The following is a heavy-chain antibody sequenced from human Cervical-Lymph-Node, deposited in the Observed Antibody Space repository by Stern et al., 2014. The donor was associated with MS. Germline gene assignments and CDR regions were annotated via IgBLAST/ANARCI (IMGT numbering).Heavy chain of an antibody. CDR1: GFTFSNYF. CDR2: ISRDNSI. J-gene: IGHJ1*01. CDR3: ATYGDLVGDFQH. V-gene: IGHV3-48*02. Sequence: EDQLVESGGGLVQPGGSLRLSCAASGFTFSNYFMNWVRQVPGKGLEWISYISRDNSIHYADSVQGRFTISRDNAKNSVYLQMNNLRDEDTAVYYCATYGDLVGDFQHWGQGTLVTVSS. D-gene: IGHD2-21*02.